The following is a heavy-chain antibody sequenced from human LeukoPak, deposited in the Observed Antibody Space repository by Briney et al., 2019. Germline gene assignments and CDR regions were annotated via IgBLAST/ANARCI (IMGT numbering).Heavy chain of an antibody. J-gene: IGHJ4*02. V-gene: IGHV3-66*01. Sequence: GGSLRLSCAASEFSVGSNYMTWVRQAPGKGLEWVSLIYSGGSTYYADSVKGRFTISRDNSKNTLYLQMNSLRAEDTAVYYCARVPSMTLHGWSPLFDYWGQGTLVTVSS. CDR3: ARVPSMTLHGWSPLFDY. D-gene: IGHD6-19*01. CDR2: IYSGGST. CDR1: EFSVGSNY.